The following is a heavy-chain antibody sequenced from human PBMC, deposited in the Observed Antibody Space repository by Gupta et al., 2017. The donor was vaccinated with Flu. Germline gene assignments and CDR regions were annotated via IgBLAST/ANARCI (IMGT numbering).Heavy chain of an antibody. Sequence: QAQLQESGPGLVKPSETVSLTCAVFGYPISSGYYWGWIRLSPGVGLEWIASIYHGGATSYNPSLKSRVTISVDTSKNQFSLKLISVTAADTASYYCARLTRIVVVTGGFDYWGQGTLVTVSS. CDR2: IYHGGAT. CDR1: GYPISSGYY. V-gene: IGHV4-38-2*01. J-gene: IGHJ4*02. CDR3: ARLTRIVVVTGGFDY. D-gene: IGHD2-21*02.